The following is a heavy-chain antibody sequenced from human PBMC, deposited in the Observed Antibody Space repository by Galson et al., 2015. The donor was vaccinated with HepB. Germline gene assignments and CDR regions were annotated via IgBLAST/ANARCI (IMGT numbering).Heavy chain of an antibody. D-gene: IGHD1-1*01. CDR2: ISSSSSYI. CDR3: ARGAWTDYYMDV. CDR1: GFTFSSYS. J-gene: IGHJ6*03. Sequence: SLRLSCAASGFTFSSYSMNWVRQAPGKGLEWVSSISSSSSYIYYADSVKGRLTISRDNAKNSLYLQMNSLRAEDTAVYYCARGAWTDYYMDVWGKGTTVTVSS. V-gene: IGHV3-21*01.